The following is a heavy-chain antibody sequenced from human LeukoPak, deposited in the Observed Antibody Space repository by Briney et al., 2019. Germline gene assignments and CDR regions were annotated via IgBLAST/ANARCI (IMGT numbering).Heavy chain of an antibody. CDR2: ISSSSSTI. J-gene: IGHJ4*02. Sequence: PGGSLRLSCAASGFTFSSYSMSWVRQAPGKGLEWVSYISSSSSTIYYADSVKGRFTISRDNAKNSLYLQMNSLRDEDTAVYYCASLGEVLWFGELFDYWGQGTLVTVSS. CDR1: GFTFSSYS. CDR3: ASLGEVLWFGELFDY. D-gene: IGHD3-10*01. V-gene: IGHV3-48*02.